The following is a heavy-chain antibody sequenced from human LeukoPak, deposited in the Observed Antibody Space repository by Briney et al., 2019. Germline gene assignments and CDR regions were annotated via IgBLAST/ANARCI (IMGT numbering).Heavy chain of an antibody. CDR3: ARSRGGYSYGYGED. D-gene: IGHD5-18*01. CDR1: GYSFTSYG. J-gene: IGHJ4*02. V-gene: IGHV1-18*01. CDR2: ISAYNGNT. Sequence: GASVKLFCKASGYSFTSYGISWVRQAPGQGLEWMGWISAYNGNTNYAQKLQDRVTVTTDTSTSTGYMELRSLTSDDTAVYYCARSRGGYSYGYGEDWGQGTLVTVSS.